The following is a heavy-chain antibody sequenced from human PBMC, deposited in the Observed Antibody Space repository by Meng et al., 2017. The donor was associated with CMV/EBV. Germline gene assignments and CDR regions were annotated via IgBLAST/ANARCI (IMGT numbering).Heavy chain of an antibody. CDR2: ISGSGGST. D-gene: IGHD3-3*01. V-gene: IGHV3-23*01. J-gene: IGHJ6*02. CDR3: AKGIFGVVGAGYYYYYGMDV. CDR1: GFTFSSYW. Sequence: GGSLRLSCAASGFTFSSYWMSWVRQAPGKGLEWVSAISGSGGSTYYADSVKGRFTISRDNSKNTLYLQMNSLRAEDTAVYYCAKGIFGVVGAGYYYYYGMDVWGQGTTVTVSS.